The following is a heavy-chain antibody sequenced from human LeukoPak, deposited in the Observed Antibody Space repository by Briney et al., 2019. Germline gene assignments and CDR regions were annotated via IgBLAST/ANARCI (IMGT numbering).Heavy chain of an antibody. V-gene: IGHV3-7*01. Sequence: GGSLRLSCAASGFTFSSYWMSWVRQAPGKGLEWVANIKQDGSEKYYVDSVKGRFTISRDNAKNSLYLQINSLRAEDTAVYYCARVKAPYSSSANFDYWGQGTLVTVSS. CDR3: ARVKAPYSSSANFDY. D-gene: IGHD6-6*01. CDR2: IKQDGSEK. J-gene: IGHJ4*02. CDR1: GFTFSSYW.